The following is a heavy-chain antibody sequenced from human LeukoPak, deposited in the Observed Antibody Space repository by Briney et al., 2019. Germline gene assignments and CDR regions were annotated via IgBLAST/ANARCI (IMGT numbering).Heavy chain of an antibody. J-gene: IGHJ4*02. Sequence: GASVKVSCKASGYTFTGYYMHWVRQAPGQGLEWMGGIIPIFGTANYAQKFQGRVTITADESTSTAYMELSSLRSEDTAVYYCARNRGNYDFWSGYFDYWGQGTLVTVSS. V-gene: IGHV1-69*13. CDR1: GYTFTGYY. CDR2: IIPIFGTA. D-gene: IGHD3-3*01. CDR3: ARNRGNYDFWSGYFDY.